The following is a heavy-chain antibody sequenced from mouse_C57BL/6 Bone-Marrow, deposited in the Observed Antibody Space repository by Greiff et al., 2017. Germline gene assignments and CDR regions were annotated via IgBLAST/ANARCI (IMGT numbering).Heavy chain of an antibody. CDR3: AAPGGDYFDY. CDR1: GYTFTDYY. CDR2: INPYNGGT. V-gene: IGHV1-19*01. Sequence: EVKLVESGPVLVKPGASVKMSCKASGYTFTDYYMNWVKQSHGKSLEWIGVINPYNGGTSYNQKFKGKATLTVDKSSITAYMELNSLTAEDSAVYYCAAPGGDYFDYWGQGTTLTVSS. J-gene: IGHJ2*01. D-gene: IGHD3-1*01.